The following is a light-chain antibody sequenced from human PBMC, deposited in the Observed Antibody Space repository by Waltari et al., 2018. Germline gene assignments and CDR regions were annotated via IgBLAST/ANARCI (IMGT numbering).Light chain of an antibody. CDR3: QQYYNTPYT. Sequence: DIVMTQSPDFLAVSLGERATIHCKSSQNILYTSNNKNYLAWYQRKPGQPPKLLFYWASTRECGVPDRFSGSASGTDFTLTISSLQAEDVAIYYCQQYYNTPYTFGQGTKLEI. J-gene: IGKJ2*01. V-gene: IGKV4-1*01. CDR1: QNILYTSNNKNY. CDR2: WAS.